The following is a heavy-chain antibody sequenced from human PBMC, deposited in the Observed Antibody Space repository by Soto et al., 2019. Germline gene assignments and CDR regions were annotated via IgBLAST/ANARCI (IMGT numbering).Heavy chain of an antibody. CDR2: INAGNGNT. CDR3: ARGPYSSGARTLDY. Sequence: ASVKVSCKASGYTFTSYAMHWVRQAPGQRLEWMGWINAGNGNTKYSQKFQGRVTITRDTSASTAYMELSSLRSEDTAVYYCARGPYSSGARTLDYWGQGTLVTVSS. CDR1: GYTFTSYA. D-gene: IGHD6-19*01. V-gene: IGHV1-3*01. J-gene: IGHJ4*02.